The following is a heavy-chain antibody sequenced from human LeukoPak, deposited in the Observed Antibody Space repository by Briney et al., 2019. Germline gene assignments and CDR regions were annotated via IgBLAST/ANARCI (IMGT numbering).Heavy chain of an antibody. CDR3: ARDRDYAFDY. D-gene: IGHD4-17*01. CDR1: GFTLSSYS. Sequence: GGSLRLSCAASGFTLSSYSMNWVRQAPGKGLEWISYINSDRYRNTIYYADTVKGRFTISRDNAKSSLYLQLNSLRDEVTAIYYCARDRDYAFDYWGQGTLVTVSS. J-gene: IGHJ4*02. CDR2: INSDRYRNTI. V-gene: IGHV3-48*02.